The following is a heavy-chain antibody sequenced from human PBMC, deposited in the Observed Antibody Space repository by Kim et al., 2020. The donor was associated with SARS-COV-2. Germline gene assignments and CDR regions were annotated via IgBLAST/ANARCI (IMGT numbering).Heavy chain of an antibody. CDR1: GGSISSYY. Sequence: SETLSLTCTVSGGSISSYYWSWIRQPPGKGLEWIGYIYYSGSTNYNPSLKSRVTISVDTSKNQFSLKLSSVTAADTAVYYCAREYTPGYSSSWNNWFDPWGQGTLVTVSS. CDR3: AREYTPGYSSSWNNWFDP. V-gene: IGHV4-59*01. CDR2: IYYSGST. J-gene: IGHJ5*02. D-gene: IGHD6-13*01.